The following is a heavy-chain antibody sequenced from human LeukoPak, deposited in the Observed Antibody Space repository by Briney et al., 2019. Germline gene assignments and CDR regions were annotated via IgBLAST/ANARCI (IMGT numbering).Heavy chain of an antibody. J-gene: IGHJ6*02. CDR1: GGSISSYY. Sequence: SETLSLTCTVSGGSISSYYWSWIRQPPGKGLEWIGYIYYSGSTNYNPSLKSRVTISVDTSKNQFSLKLSSVTAADTAVYYCARGDWGGSGSYYNERVYYYGMDVWGQGTTVTVSS. V-gene: IGHV4-59*01. D-gene: IGHD3-10*01. CDR3: ARGDWGGSGSYYNERVYYYGMDV. CDR2: IYYSGST.